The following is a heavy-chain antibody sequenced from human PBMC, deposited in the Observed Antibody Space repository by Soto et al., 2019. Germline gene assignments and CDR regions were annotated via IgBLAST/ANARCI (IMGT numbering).Heavy chain of an antibody. CDR3: VREAIVASTVPHNWVDS. CDR2: ISGGGGGT. V-gene: IGHV3-23*01. Sequence: GASLRLSYAASGSSFRNYAVNCFRQAPGKGLEWVSGISGGGGGTYYADSVKGRFIISGDNSKNTLDLQMNSLRAEDTAVYYCVREAIVASTVPHNWVDSWGQGT. CDR1: GSSFRNYA. J-gene: IGHJ5*01. D-gene: IGHD5-12*01.